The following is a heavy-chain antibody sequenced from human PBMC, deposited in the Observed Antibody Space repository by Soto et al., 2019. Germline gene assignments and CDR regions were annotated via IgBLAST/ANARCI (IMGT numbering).Heavy chain of an antibody. CDR3: TRATFDV. J-gene: IGHJ6*02. CDR1: GFDFTTYA. CDR2: IWFDGIKE. V-gene: IGHV3-33*01. Sequence: GGSLRLSCAVTGFDFTTYAMHWVRQTPDKGLEWVAIIWFDGIKEFYAESVRGRFTISIDTSKNTVFLQMNNVRAEDTALYYCTRATFDVWGQGATVTVSS.